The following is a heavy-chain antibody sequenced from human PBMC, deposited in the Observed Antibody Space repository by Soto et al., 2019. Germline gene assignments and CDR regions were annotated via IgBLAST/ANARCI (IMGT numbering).Heavy chain of an antibody. CDR2: ITEDGSEK. CDR3: ATSPRLPMD. CDR1: GFTFTTYW. Sequence: GGSLRLSCAASGFTFTTYWMEWVRQAPGKGLEWVASITEDGSEKYYVDSVKGRFAISRDNANQSLYLQMSSLRVDDTAVYYCATSPRLPMDWGQGTLVTVSS. J-gene: IGHJ4*02. D-gene: IGHD2-8*01. V-gene: IGHV3-7*03.